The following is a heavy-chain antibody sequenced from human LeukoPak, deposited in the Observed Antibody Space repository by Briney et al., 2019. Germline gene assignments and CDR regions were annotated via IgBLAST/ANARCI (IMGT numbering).Heavy chain of an antibody. CDR1: GFTFSSYV. CDR2: ISYDGSNE. CDR3: ARETPESQWLVISYYYYYYMDV. V-gene: IGHV3-30*04. D-gene: IGHD6-19*01. J-gene: IGHJ6*03. Sequence: GGSLRLSCAASGFTFSSYVMHWVRQAPGKGLEWVAIISYDGSNEYYADSVKGRFTISKDNSKNTLYLQMNSLRAADTAVYYCARETPESQWLVISYYYYYYMDVWGKGTTVTVSS.